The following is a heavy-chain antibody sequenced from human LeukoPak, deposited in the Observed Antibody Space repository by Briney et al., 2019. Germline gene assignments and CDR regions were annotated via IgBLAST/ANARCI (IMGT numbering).Heavy chain of an antibody. V-gene: IGHV1-2*02. CDR2: INTNSGGT. J-gene: IGHJ4*02. CDR1: GYTFTGYY. Sequence: ASVKVSCKASGYTFTGYYMHWVRQAPGQGLEWMGWINTNSGGTNYAQKFQGRVTITRYTSISTAYMELSRLRPDDTAVYYCAREHSSSSVLHIWGQGTLVTVSS. D-gene: IGHD6-6*01. CDR3: AREHSSSSVLHI.